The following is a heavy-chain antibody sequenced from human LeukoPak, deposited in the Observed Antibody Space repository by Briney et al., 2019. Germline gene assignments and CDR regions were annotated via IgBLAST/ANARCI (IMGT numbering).Heavy chain of an antibody. CDR1: GDSDSSNSVT. D-gene: IGHD2-2*01. CDR2: TYYRSTWYN. V-gene: IGHV6-1*01. CDR3: ARRLTQYDCFDP. J-gene: IGHJ5*02. Sequence: KASQTLSLTCAISGDSDSSNSVTWNWIRQSPSRGLEWLGRTYYRSTWYNDYAVSVRGRITVNPDTSKNQFSLHLNSVTPEDTAVYYCARRLTQYDCFDPWGQGILVTVSS.